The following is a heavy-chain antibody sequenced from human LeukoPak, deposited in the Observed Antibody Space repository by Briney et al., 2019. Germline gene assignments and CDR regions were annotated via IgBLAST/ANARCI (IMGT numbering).Heavy chain of an antibody. Sequence: SETLSLTCAVYGGSFSGYYWSWIRQPPGKGLEGFGEINHSGSTNYNPSLKSRVTISVDTSKNQFSLKLSSVTAADTAVYYCARGLGYCSGGSRYLDAFDIWGQGTMVTVSS. J-gene: IGHJ3*02. CDR2: INHSGST. CDR1: GGSFSGYY. CDR3: ARGLGYCSGGSRYLDAFDI. V-gene: IGHV4-34*01. D-gene: IGHD2-15*01.